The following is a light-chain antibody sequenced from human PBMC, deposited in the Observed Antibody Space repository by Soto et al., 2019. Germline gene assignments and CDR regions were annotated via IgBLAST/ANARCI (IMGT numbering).Light chain of an antibody. CDR3: QQYKRYSTYT. J-gene: IGKJ2*01. CDR2: QAS. Sequence: DIQMTQSPSTLSASVGDRVTVTCRASQDISRSLAWYQQKPGQAPKLLMYQASNLEREVPSRFSSSGSGTEFTLTISSLQPDDFATYYCQQYKRYSTYTFGQGTKLEI. V-gene: IGKV1-5*03. CDR1: QDISRS.